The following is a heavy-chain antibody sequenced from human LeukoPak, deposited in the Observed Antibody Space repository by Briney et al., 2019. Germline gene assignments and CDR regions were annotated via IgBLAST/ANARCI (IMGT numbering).Heavy chain of an antibody. CDR3: ARDPYSGSYGNYYYYFMDV. D-gene: IGHD1-26*01. J-gene: IGHJ6*03. CDR1: GFTFSSYN. CDR2: ITSGSSYI. Sequence: GGSLRLSCAASGFTFSSYNMNWVRQAPGKGLEWVSSITSGSSYIYYADSVKGRFTISRDNAKNSLYLQMNSLRAEDTAVYYCARDPYSGSYGNYYYYFMDVWGKGTAVTVSS. V-gene: IGHV3-21*01.